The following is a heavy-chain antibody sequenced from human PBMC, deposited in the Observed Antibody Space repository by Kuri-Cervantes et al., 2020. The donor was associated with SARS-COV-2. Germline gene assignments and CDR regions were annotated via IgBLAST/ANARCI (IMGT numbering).Heavy chain of an antibody. D-gene: IGHD1-26*01. Sequence: ASVKVSCKASGYTFTGYYMHWVRQAPGQGLEWMGWINPNSGGTNYAQKFQGRVTMTRDTSISTAYMELSRLRSDDTAVYYWARMGEGVGGELQGWGQGTLVTVSS. V-gene: IGHV1-2*02. CDR1: GYTFTGYY. CDR3: ARMGEGVGGELQG. CDR2: INPNSGGT. J-gene: IGHJ4*03.